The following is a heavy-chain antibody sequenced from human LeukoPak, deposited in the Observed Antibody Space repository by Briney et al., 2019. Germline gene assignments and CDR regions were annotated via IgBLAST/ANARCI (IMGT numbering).Heavy chain of an antibody. Sequence: ASVKVSCKASGYTFTSYDINWVRQAAGQGLEWMGWMNPNSGNTGYAQKFQGRATMTRNTSISTAYMELSSLRSEDTAVYYCARERYYGSGFDPWGQGTLVTVSS. J-gene: IGHJ5*02. D-gene: IGHD3-10*01. CDR2: MNPNSGNT. V-gene: IGHV1-8*01. CDR1: GYTFTSYD. CDR3: ARERYYGSGFDP.